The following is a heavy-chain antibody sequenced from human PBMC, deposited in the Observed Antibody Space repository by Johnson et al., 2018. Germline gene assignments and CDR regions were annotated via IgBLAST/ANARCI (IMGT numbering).Heavy chain of an antibody. J-gene: IGHJ3*01. D-gene: IGHD4-17*01. Sequence: VQLQESGGGLVQPGGPLRLSCAASGITFSSNWMHWVRQAPGKGLVWVSRINSDGSSTSYADSVKGRFTISRDTAKNTRYLQMNSLRAEETAVYYCARDRSYGDAFDVWGQGTMVTVSS. CDR1: GITFSSNW. V-gene: IGHV3-74*01. CDR2: INSDGSST. CDR3: ARDRSYGDAFDV.